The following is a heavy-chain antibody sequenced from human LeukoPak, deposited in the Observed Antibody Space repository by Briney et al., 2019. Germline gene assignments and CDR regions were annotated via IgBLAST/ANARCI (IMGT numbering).Heavy chain of an antibody. D-gene: IGHD3-10*01. J-gene: IGHJ4*02. V-gene: IGHV3-30*18. CDR2: ISYDGSNK. Sequence: GGSLRLSCAASGFTFSSYGMHWGRQAPGKGLEGVAVISYDGSNKYYADSVKGRFTIPRDNSKNSLYLQMNSLRGEDTAVYYCAKDGGFGELFPFFPDYWGQGTLVTVSS. CDR3: AKDGGFGELFPFFPDY. CDR1: GFTFSSYG.